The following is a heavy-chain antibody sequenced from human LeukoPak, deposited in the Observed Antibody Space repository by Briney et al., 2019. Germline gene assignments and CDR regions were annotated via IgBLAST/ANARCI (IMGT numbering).Heavy chain of an antibody. Sequence: SVKVSCKASGYTFTSYGISWVRQAPGQGLEWMGGIIPIFGTANYAQKFQGRVTITADESTSTAYMELSSLRSEDTAVYYCARSAEVVVAMVRGVIPFDYWGQGTLVTVSS. CDR1: GYTFTSYG. CDR3: ARSAEVVVAMVRGVIPFDY. V-gene: IGHV1-69*13. J-gene: IGHJ4*02. D-gene: IGHD3-10*01. CDR2: IIPIFGTA.